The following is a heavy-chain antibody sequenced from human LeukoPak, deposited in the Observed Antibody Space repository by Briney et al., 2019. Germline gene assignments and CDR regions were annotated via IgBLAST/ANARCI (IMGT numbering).Heavy chain of an antibody. CDR2: ISFGGTT. Sequence: GGSPRLSCAASGFTFRSYDMNWVRQAPGKGLEWLSYISFGGTTKYADSVKGRFTISRDNAKNSLYLQMNSLRVEDTAVYYCAKLAKYFYGSETYYFFEHWGQGTPVTASS. D-gene: IGHD3-10*01. J-gene: IGHJ4*02. CDR1: GFTFRSYD. V-gene: IGHV3-48*03. CDR3: AKLAKYFYGSETYYFFEH.